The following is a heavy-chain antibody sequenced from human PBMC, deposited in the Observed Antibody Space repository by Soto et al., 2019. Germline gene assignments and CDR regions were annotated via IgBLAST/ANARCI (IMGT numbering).Heavy chain of an antibody. J-gene: IGHJ3*02. Sequence: VQLQESGPGLVKPSQTLSLTCRVSGVSIRSGDNYWSWIRLNPGKGLEWIGYMHYRGSTHYTPSLQSRVTISVDTSKNQFSLKLGSVTSADTAVYYCARGHMGQLQSPDADSGDQGGAFDIWGQGTMVTVSS. CDR3: ARGHMGQLQSPDADSGDQGGAFDI. CDR2: MHYRGST. D-gene: IGHD4-17*01. CDR1: GVSIRSGDNY. V-gene: IGHV4-31*03.